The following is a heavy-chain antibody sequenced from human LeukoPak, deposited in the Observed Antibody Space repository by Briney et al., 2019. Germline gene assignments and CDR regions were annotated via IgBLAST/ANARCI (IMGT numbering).Heavy chain of an antibody. J-gene: IGHJ4*02. Sequence: ASVTVSFKASGYSFTSYGISWVRQAPGQGLEWMAWISTYNGNTHYAQNLQGRVTVTTDTSTGTAYMELRSLRSDDTAVYYCVREGSGRPFDYWGQGTLVTVSS. CDR3: VREGSGRPFDY. CDR2: ISTYNGNT. V-gene: IGHV1-18*04. D-gene: IGHD6-19*01. CDR1: GYSFTSYG.